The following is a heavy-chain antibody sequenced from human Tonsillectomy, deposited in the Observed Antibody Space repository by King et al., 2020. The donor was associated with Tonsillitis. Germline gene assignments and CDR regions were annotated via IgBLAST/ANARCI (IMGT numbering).Heavy chain of an antibody. Sequence: VQLVESGGGVVQPERSLRLSCAASGFTFSSYGMHWVRQAPGKGLEWVAVIWYDGSNKYYADSVKGRFTISRDNSKNTLYLQMNSLRAEDTAVYYCARDRTTPRGSLDYWGQGTLVTVSS. D-gene: IGHD1-1*01. J-gene: IGHJ4*02. CDR3: ARDRTTPRGSLDY. CDR1: GFTFSSYG. V-gene: IGHV3-33*01. CDR2: IWYDGSNK.